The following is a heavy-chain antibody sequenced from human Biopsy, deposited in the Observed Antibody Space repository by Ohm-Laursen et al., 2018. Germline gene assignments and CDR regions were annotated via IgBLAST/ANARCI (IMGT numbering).Heavy chain of an antibody. Sequence: GTLSLTCTVSGDSVTKYYWSWIRQPPGKGLEWIGHIYYSVMTNYNPSLQSRVSLSVDTSRNQVSLTLSSVTAADTAVYYCARDSGILNYGNFKYYRYDGMDVWGQGTKVTVSS. D-gene: IGHD4-11*01. J-gene: IGHJ6*02. CDR1: GDSVTKYY. CDR2: IYYSVMT. V-gene: IGHV4-59*02. CDR3: ARDSGILNYGNFKYYRYDGMDV.